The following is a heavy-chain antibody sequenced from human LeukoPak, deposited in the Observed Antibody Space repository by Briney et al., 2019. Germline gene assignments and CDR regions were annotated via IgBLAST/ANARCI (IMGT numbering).Heavy chain of an antibody. CDR1: GGSISSYY. Sequence: PSETLSLTCTVSGGSISSYYWSWIRQPPGKGLEWIGYIYYSGSTNYNPSLKSRVTISVDTSKNQFSLKLSSVTVADTAVYYCARAPGRGVWFDPWGQGTLVTVSS. V-gene: IGHV4-59*12. CDR3: ARAPGRGVWFDP. D-gene: IGHD3-10*01. J-gene: IGHJ5*02. CDR2: IYYSGST.